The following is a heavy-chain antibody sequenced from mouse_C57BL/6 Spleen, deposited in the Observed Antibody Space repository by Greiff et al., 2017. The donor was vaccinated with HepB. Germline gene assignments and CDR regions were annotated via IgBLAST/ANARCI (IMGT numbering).Heavy chain of an antibody. V-gene: IGHV1-82*01. D-gene: IGHD2-4*01. CDR1: GYAFSSSW. CDR3: ARYDSFAY. J-gene: IGHJ3*01. CDR2: IYPGDGDT. Sequence: QVQLQQSGPELVKPGASVKISCKASGYAFSSSWMNWVKQRPGKGLEWIGRIYPGDGDTNYNGKYKGKATLTADKSTSTAYMQLSSLTSEDSAVYFCARYDSFAYWGKGTLVTVSA.